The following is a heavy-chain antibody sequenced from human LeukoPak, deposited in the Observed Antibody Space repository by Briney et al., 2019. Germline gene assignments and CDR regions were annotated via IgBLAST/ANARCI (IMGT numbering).Heavy chain of an antibody. J-gene: IGHJ4*02. Sequence: PGGSLRLSCTASGFTFCDYAMSWVRQAPGKGLEWVSSIFPSGGEIHYADSVRGRFTISRDNSKSTLSLQMNSLRAEDTAIYYCATYRQVLLPFESWGQGTLVTVSS. CDR2: IFPSGGEI. CDR3: ATYRQVLLPFES. V-gene: IGHV3-23*01. D-gene: IGHD2-8*02. CDR1: GFTFCDYA.